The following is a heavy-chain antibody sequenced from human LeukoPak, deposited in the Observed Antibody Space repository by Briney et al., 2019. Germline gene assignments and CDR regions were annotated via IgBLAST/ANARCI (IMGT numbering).Heavy chain of an antibody. CDR3: AKDFRIGYSAHFDY. D-gene: IGHD2-21*01. V-gene: IGHV3-23*01. Sequence: PGGSLRLSCTASGFTFSNFAMNWVRQTPGKGLEWVSGIYENGGTTYYADSVKGRFSISRDNSKNTLYLQMDSLRGEDTAVYYCAKDFRIGYSAHFDYWGQGALVTVSS. J-gene: IGHJ4*02. CDR2: IYENGGTT. CDR1: GFTFSNFA.